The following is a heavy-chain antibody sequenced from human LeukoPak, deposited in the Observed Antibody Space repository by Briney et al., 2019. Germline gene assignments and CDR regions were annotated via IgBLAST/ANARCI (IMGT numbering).Heavy chain of an antibody. CDR1: GFTFRSYS. V-gene: IGHV3-48*01. CDR3: ARARFLEWLPDAFDI. CDR2: ISSSSSTI. Sequence: GGSLRLSCAASGFTFRSYSMNWVRQAPGKGLEWVSYISSSSSTIYYADSVKGRFTISRDNAKNSLYLQMNSLRAEDTAVYYCARARFLEWLPDAFDIWGQGTMVTVSS. D-gene: IGHD3-3*01. J-gene: IGHJ3*02.